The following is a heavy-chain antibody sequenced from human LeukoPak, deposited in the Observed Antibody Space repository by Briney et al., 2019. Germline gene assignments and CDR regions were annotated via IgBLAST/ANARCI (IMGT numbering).Heavy chain of an antibody. CDR3: ARETGGNWNRIDY. J-gene: IGHJ4*02. D-gene: IGHD1/OR15-1a*01. CDR2: IYSGGST. CDR1: GFTVSSNY. V-gene: IGHV3-53*01. Sequence: GGSLRLSCAASGFTVSSNYMSGVRQAPGKGLEWVSVIYSGGSTYYADSVKGRFTISRDNSKNTLYLQMNSLRAEDTAVYYCARETGGNWNRIDYWGQGTLVTVSS.